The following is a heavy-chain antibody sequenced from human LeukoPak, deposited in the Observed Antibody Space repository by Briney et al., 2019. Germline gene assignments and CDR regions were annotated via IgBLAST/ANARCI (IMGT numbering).Heavy chain of an antibody. V-gene: IGHV3-21*01. Sequence: ESLRLSCAASGFTFSSYSMNWVRQAPGKGLEWVSSISSSSNYIYYVDSLKGRFTISRDNAKNSLFLQVNSLRAEDTAAYYCARGVNYHGSGSYLRDWFDPWGQGTLVTVSS. D-gene: IGHD3-10*01. CDR1: GFTFSSYS. CDR2: ISSSSNYI. J-gene: IGHJ5*02. CDR3: ARGVNYHGSGSYLRDWFDP.